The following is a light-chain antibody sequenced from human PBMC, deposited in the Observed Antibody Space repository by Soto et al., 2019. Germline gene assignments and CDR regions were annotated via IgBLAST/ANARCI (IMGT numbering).Light chain of an antibody. CDR1: SSDVGGYNY. J-gene: IGLJ1*01. CDR2: EVS. V-gene: IGLV2-14*01. Sequence: LTQPASVSGSPGQSITISCTGTSSDVGGYNYVSWYQQHPGKAPKLMIYEVSNRPSGVSNRFSGSKSGNTASLTISGLQAEDDADYYCSPYTSSSTPHYVFGTGTKVTVL. CDR3: SPYTSSSTPHYV.